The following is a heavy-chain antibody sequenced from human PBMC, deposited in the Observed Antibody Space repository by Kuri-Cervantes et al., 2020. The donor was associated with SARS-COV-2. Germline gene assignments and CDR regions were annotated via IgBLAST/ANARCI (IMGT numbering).Heavy chain of an antibody. J-gene: IGHJ4*02. D-gene: IGHD6-19*01. Sequence: ASVKVSCKVSGYTLTELSMHWVRQAPGKGLEWMGGFDPEDGETIYAQKFQGRVTMTEDTSTDTAYMELSRLRSDDTAVYYCARVHSSGWSKAHRYYFDYWGQGTLVTVSS. V-gene: IGHV1-24*01. CDR1: GYTLTELS. CDR2: FDPEDGET. CDR3: ARVHSSGWSKAHRYYFDY.